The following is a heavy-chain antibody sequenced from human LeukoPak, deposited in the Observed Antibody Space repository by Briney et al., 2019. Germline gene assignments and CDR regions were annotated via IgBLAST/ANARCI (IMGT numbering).Heavy chain of an antibody. V-gene: IGHV4-39*01. CDR1: GGSISSSSYD. J-gene: IGHJ6*03. Sequence: SETLSLTCTFSGGSISSSSYDWGWIREPPGKGLEWIGSIYHSGSTYYNPSLKSRVTISVDTSKNQFSLKLSSVTAADTAVFYCAGSDYYYYMDVWGKGTTVIVSS. D-gene: IGHD3-10*01. CDR3: AGSDYYYYMDV. CDR2: IYHSGST.